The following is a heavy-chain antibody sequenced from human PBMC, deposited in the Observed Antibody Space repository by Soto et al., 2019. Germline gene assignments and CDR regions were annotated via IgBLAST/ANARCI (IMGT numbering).Heavy chain of an antibody. Sequence: GGSLRLSCAASGFTFSSYVMSWVRQAPGKGLEWVSTISGSGGSTNYADSVKGRFTISRDNSKNTLYLQMNSLRAEDTAVYYCAKVEHSGYNFLGYYYYGMDVWGQGTTVTVSS. CDR2: ISGSGGST. D-gene: IGHD5-12*01. J-gene: IGHJ6*02. V-gene: IGHV3-23*01. CDR3: AKVEHSGYNFLGYYYYGMDV. CDR1: GFTFSSYV.